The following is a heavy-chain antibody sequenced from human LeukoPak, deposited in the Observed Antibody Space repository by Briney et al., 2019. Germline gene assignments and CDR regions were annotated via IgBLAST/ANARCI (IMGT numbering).Heavy chain of an antibody. V-gene: IGHV5-51*01. CDR1: GYSFANYW. D-gene: IGHD1-26*01. CDR3: ARQRSGSYHDC. CDR2: ICPGDSDT. Sequence: GESLKISCKGSGYSFANYWIGWVRQMPGKGLGYMGIICPGDSDTSYRPAFQGQATMSADRSLSTASLQWNSLRASDTGMYYCARQRSGSYHDCWGQGTLVTVSS. J-gene: IGHJ4*02.